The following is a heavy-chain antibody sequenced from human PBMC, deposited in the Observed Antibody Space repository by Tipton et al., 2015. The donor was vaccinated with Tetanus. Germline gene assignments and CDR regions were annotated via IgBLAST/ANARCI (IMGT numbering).Heavy chain of an antibody. J-gene: IGHJ6*02. CDR2: INPSAGTT. Sequence: QMQLVQSGAEVKKPGASVKVSCKASGYTFTNYYMHWVRQAPGQGLEWMGVINPSAGTTRYEQKFQGRVIMTRDTSTTTVYMELNSLRSEDTAVFYCARSYDFYDSTGYTDDGMDVWGQGTPVTVSS. V-gene: IGHV1-46*01. CDR1: GYTFTNYY. D-gene: IGHD3-22*01. CDR3: ARSYDFYDSTGYTDDGMDV.